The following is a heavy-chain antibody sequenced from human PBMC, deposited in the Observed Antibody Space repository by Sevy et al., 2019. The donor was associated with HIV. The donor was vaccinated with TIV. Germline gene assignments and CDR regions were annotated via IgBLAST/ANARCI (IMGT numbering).Heavy chain of an antibody. CDR3: ARDQWFVSSSIVATIGNHFDY. J-gene: IGHJ4*02. CDR1: GFTFSSYS. V-gene: IGHV3-48*01. D-gene: IGHD5-12*01. CDR2: ISSSSSTI. Sequence: GGSLRLSCAASGFTFSSYSMNWVRQAPGKGLEWVSYISSSSSTIYYADSVKGRFTISRDNAKNSLYLQMNSLRAEDTAVYYWARDQWFVSSSIVATIGNHFDYWGQGTLVTVSS.